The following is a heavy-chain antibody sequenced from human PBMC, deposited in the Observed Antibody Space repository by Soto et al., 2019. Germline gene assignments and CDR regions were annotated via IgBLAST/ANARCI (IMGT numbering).Heavy chain of an antibody. CDR3: ARGEASSSVGHYYYGMDV. J-gene: IGHJ6*02. Sequence: GGSLRLSCAASGFTISNYGMNWVRQAPGKGLEWAAVISYDGSNKYYADSVKGRFTISRDNSKNTLYLQMDSLRGEDTAVYHCARGEASSSVGHYYYGMDVWGQGTKVTVSS. D-gene: IGHD1-26*01. CDR1: GFTISNYG. CDR2: ISYDGSNK. V-gene: IGHV3-30*03.